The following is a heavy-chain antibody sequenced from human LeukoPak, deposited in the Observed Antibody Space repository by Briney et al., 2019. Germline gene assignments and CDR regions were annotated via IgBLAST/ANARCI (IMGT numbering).Heavy chain of an antibody. J-gene: IGHJ4*02. D-gene: IGHD3-22*01. CDR2: IYYGGST. CDR3: ARVSTMIVGDFDY. CDR1: GGSISSYY. V-gene: IGHV4-59*08. Sequence: PSETLSLTCTVSGGSISSYYWSWIRQPPGKGLEWVGYIYYGGSTNYNPSLQSRVTISVDTSKHQFSLKLSSVTAADTAVYYCARVSTMIVGDFDYWGQGTLVSVSS.